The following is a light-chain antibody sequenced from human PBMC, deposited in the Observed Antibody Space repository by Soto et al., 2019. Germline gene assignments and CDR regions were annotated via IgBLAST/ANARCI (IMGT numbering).Light chain of an antibody. CDR1: QSVSSN. V-gene: IGKV3-15*01. Sequence: TLSPDTLSVYQEERASLSCMSSQSVSSNLAWYQQKPGQAPRLLIYDASTRATGVPARFSGSGSGAEFTLTISSLQSEDFAIYYCQQFNNVPLATFGGVSKV. CDR3: QQFNNVPLAT. CDR2: DAS. J-gene: IGKJ4*01.